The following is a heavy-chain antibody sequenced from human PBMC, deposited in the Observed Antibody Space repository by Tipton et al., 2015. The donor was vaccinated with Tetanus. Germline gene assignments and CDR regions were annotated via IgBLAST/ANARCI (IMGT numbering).Heavy chain of an antibody. CDR3: AKEFQRARIRFFDS. J-gene: IGHJ4*02. CDR2: ISDDGDVE. CDR1: GFRFSYPG. D-gene: IGHD2-15*01. Sequence: SLRLSCAASGFRFSYPGMHWVRQAPGKGLEWVAFISDDGDVEHFTASVKGRFTISRDNSKNTLYLQMNNLRTGDTAVYYCAKEFQRARIRFFDSWGQGTQVTASS. V-gene: IGHV3-30*18.